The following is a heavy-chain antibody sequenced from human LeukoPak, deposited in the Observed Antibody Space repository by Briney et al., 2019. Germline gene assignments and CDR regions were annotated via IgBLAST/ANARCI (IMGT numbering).Heavy chain of an antibody. Sequence: ASVKVSCKASGYTFTSYDINWVRQATGQGLEWMGWMNPNSGNTGYAQKLQGRVTMTTDTSTSTAYMELRSLRSDDTAVYYCARDNHVDIVADYWGQGTPVTVSS. V-gene: IGHV1-8*01. CDR1: GYTFTSYD. CDR3: ARDNHVDIVADY. CDR2: MNPNSGNT. J-gene: IGHJ4*02. D-gene: IGHD5-12*01.